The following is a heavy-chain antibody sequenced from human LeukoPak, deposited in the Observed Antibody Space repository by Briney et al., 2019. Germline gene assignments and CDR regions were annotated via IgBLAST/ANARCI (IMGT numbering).Heavy chain of an antibody. V-gene: IGHV4-4*07. D-gene: IGHD6-13*01. CDR1: GGSISSYY. Sequence: SETLSLTCTVSGGSISSYYWSWIRQPAGKGLEWIGRIYTSGSTNYNPSLKSRVTMSVDTSKNQFSPKLSSVTATDTAVYYCARDLGMAAAALDWGQGTLVTVSS. J-gene: IGHJ4*02. CDR2: IYTSGST. CDR3: ARDLGMAAAALD.